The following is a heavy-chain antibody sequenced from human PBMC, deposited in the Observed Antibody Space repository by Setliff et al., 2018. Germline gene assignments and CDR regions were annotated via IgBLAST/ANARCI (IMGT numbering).Heavy chain of an antibody. CDR1: GFSISSGYY. CDR2: IHHSGKA. D-gene: IGHD3-22*01. Sequence: SETLSLTCAVSGFSISSGYYWGWIRQPPGKGLEWIVNIHHSGKAYYNPSLKSRVTMSVDTSKNHVSLKLSSVTAADTAVYYCARAHTWSLPNDNSGYPGWFDPWGQGTLATVSS. V-gene: IGHV4-38-2*01. CDR3: ARAHTWSLPNDNSGYPGWFDP. J-gene: IGHJ5*02.